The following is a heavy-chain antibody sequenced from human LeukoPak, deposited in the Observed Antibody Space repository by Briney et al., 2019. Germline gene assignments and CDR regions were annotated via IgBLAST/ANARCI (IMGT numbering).Heavy chain of an antibody. V-gene: IGHV1-2*02. CDR1: GYTFNAYY. CDR3: AGDGYNSRRFFDY. Sequence: ASVKVSCKTSGYTFNAYYMHWVRQAPGQGLGWMGWINPNSGGSNYAQKFQGRVTMTSDTSINTAYMELSRLISDDTAVYYCAGDGYNSRRFFDYWGQGTLVTVSS. D-gene: IGHD5-24*01. J-gene: IGHJ4*02. CDR2: INPNSGGS.